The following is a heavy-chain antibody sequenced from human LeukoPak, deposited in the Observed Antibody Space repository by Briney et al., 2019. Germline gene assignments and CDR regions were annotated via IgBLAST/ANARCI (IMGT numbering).Heavy chain of an antibody. CDR1: GGSISSGGYY. V-gene: IGHV4-31*03. D-gene: IGHD6-6*01. Sequence: SQTLSLTCTVSGGSISSGGYYWSWIRQHPGKGLEWIGHIYYSGTSFYNPSLTSRVTISVDTSKNQFSLKLTSMNDADTAVYYCARIERSSYSLGFDYWGQGTLVTVSS. CDR2: IYYSGTS. J-gene: IGHJ4*02. CDR3: ARIERSSYSLGFDY.